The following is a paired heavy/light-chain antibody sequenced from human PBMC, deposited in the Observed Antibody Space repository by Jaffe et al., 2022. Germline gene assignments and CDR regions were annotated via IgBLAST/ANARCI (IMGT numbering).Heavy chain of an antibody. CDR2: IIPIFGTA. Sequence: QVQLVQSGAEVKKPGSSVKVSCKASGGTFSSYAISWVRQAPGQGLEWMGGIIPIFGTANYAQKFQGRVTITADESTSTAYMELSSLRSEDTAVYYCARSLCSGGSCHLALIPQGAFDIWGQGTMVTVSS. D-gene: IGHD2-15*01. CDR1: GGTFSSYA. J-gene: IGHJ3*02. V-gene: IGHV1-69*01. CDR3: ARSLCSGGSCHLALIPQGAFDI.
Light chain of an antibody. J-gene: IGKJ3*01. Sequence: EIVLTQSPGTLSLSPGERATLSCRASQSVSSSYLAWYQQKPGQAPRLLIYGASSRATGIPDRFSGSGSGTDFTLTISRLEPEDFAVYYCQQYGSSPPFTFGPGTKVDIK. CDR2: GAS. V-gene: IGKV3-20*01. CDR1: QSVSSSY. CDR3: QQYGSSPPFT.